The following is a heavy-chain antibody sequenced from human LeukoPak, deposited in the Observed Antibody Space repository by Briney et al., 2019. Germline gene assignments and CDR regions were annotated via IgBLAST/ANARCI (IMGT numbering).Heavy chain of an antibody. CDR2: IYYSGST. J-gene: IGHJ6*03. CDR1: GGSISSSSYY. V-gene: IGHV4-39*07. Sequence: PSETLSLTCTVSGGSISSSSYYWGWIRQPPGKGLEWIGSIYYSGSTYYNPSLKSRVTISVDTPKNQFSLKLSSVTAADTAVYYCARERLGATPNMDYYYYYMDVWGKGTTVTVS. D-gene: IGHD1-26*01. CDR3: ARERLGATPNMDYYYYYMDV.